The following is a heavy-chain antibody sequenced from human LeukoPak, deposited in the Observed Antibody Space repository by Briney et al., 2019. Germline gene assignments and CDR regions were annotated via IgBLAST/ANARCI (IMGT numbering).Heavy chain of an antibody. D-gene: IGHD3-3*01. CDR2: IYYSGST. CDR1: GGSISSGGYY. V-gene: IGHV4-31*03. CDR3: ARENTRFLEWDNWFDP. Sequence: SETLSLTCTVSGGSISSGGYYWSWIRQHPGKGLEWIGYIYYSGSTYYNPSLKSRVTISVDTSKSQFSLKLSSVTAADTAVYYCARENTRFLEWDNWFDPWGQGTLVTVSS. J-gene: IGHJ5*02.